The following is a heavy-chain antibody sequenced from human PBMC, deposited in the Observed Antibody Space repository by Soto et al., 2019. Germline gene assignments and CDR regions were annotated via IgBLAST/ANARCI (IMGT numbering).Heavy chain of an antibody. CDR3: ARRVQAGAAYYHYGMDV. V-gene: IGHV4-59*08. J-gene: IGHJ6*02. CDR2: IYYSGST. D-gene: IGHD3-10*01. Sequence: QHPGKGLEWIGYIYYSGSTNYNPSLKSRVTISVDTSKNQFSLRLSSVTAADTTVYYCARRVQAGAAYYHYGMDVWGQGTTVTVSS.